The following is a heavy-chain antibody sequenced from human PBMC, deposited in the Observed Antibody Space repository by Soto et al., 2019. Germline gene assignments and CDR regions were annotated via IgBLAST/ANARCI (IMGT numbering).Heavy chain of an antibody. D-gene: IGHD3-9*01. CDR2: IYYSGST. CDR1: GGSVSSYY. CDR3: ASESRCSDTWTGYYQSYLVY. V-gene: IGHV4-59*02. J-gene: IGHJ4*02. Sequence: PSESLSLTCTVSGGSVSSYYWSWIRQPPGKGLEWIGYIYYSGSTNYNPSLKSRVTISVDMSKNQFSRMLGSVIVADSAVYYCASESRCSDTWTGYYQSYLVYWCQGTLVNVSS.